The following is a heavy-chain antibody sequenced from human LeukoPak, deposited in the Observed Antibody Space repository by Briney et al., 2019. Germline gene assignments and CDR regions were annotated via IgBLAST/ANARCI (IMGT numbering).Heavy chain of an antibody. J-gene: IGHJ4*02. CDR3: ARQRHSYSSSSWAAGNYFDY. CDR2: IYPGDSDT. V-gene: IGHV5-51*01. CDR1: GYSFTSYW. D-gene: IGHD6-6*01. Sequence: GESLKISCKGSGYSFTSYWIGWVRQMPGKGLEWMGIIYPGDSDTRCSPSFQGQVTISADKSISTAYLQWSSLKASDTAMYYCARQRHSYSSSSWAAGNYFDYWGQGTLVTVSS.